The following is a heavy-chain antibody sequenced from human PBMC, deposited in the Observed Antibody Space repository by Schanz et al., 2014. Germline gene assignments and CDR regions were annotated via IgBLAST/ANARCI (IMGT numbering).Heavy chain of an antibody. D-gene: IGHD3-3*01. CDR3: ARGVRIDY. J-gene: IGHJ4*02. Sequence: EVLLVESGGGLVTPGGSLRISCAASGFTFSGYAMSWVRQAPGKGLEWVSSIVGGGGRTYYADSVKGRFTISRDNSRKTLYLQMNSLTAEDTAVYYCARGVRIDYWGQGTLVTVSS. V-gene: IGHV3-23*04. CDR2: IVGGGGRT. CDR1: GFTFSGYA.